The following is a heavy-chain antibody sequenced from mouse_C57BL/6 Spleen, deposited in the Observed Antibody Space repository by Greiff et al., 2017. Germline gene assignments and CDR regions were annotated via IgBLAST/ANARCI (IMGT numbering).Heavy chain of an antibody. CDR1: GYAFSSYW. CDR2: IYPGDGDT. J-gene: IGHJ4*01. Sequence: VQLQQSGAELVKPGASVKISCKASGYAFSSYWMNWVKQRPGKGLEWIGQIYPGDGDTNYNGKFKGKATLTADKSSSTAYMQLSSLTSEDSAVYFCARATIYYDYDADYYAMDYWGQGTSVTVSS. V-gene: IGHV1-80*01. D-gene: IGHD2-4*01. CDR3: ARATIYYDYDADYYAMDY.